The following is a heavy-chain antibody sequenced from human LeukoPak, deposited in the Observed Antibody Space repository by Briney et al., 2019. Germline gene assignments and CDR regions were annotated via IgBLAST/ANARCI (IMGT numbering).Heavy chain of an antibody. CDR1: GYTFTSYG. Sequence: ASVKVSCKASGYTFTSYGISWVRPAPGQGLEWMGWISAYNGNTNYAQKLQGRVTMTTDTSTSTAYMELRSLRSDDTAVYYCARAPHADFWSGYYSAGYYYYGMDVWGQGTTVTVSS. V-gene: IGHV1-18*01. J-gene: IGHJ6*02. D-gene: IGHD3-3*01. CDR2: ISAYNGNT. CDR3: ARAPHADFWSGYYSAGYYYYGMDV.